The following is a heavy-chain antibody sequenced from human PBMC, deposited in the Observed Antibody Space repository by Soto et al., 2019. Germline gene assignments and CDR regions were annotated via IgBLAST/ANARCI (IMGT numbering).Heavy chain of an antibody. CDR1: GFTFSSYS. V-gene: IGHV3-21*01. J-gene: IGHJ3*02. D-gene: IGHD3-22*01. CDR2: ISSSSSYI. CDR3: AREDYYDSSGYYWSRIIDAFDI. Sequence: EVQLVESGGGLVKPGGSLRLSCAASGFTFSSYSMNWVRQAPGKGLEWVSSISSSSSYIYYTDSVKGRFTISRDNAKNSLYLQMNSLRAEDTAVYYCAREDYYDSSGYYWSRIIDAFDIWGQGTMVTVSS.